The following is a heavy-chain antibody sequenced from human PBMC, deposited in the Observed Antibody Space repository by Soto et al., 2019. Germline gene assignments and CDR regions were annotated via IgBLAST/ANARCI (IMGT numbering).Heavy chain of an antibody. J-gene: IGHJ6*02. CDR3: ARDLTESLWFWESNYGMDV. CDR2: IWYDGSNK. CDR1: GFTFSSYG. Sequence: QVQLVESGGGVVQPGRSLRLSCAASGFTFSSYGMHWVRQAPGKGLEWVAVIWYDGSNKYYADSVKGRFTISRDNSKNTMYLQMDSLRAEDTAVYYCARDLTESLWFWESNYGMDVWGQGTTVTVSS. V-gene: IGHV3-33*01. D-gene: IGHD3-10*01.